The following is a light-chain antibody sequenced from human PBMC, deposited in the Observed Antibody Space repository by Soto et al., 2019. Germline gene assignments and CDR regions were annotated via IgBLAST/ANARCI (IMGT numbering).Light chain of an antibody. V-gene: IGKV1-39*01. Sequence: DIQMTQSPSSLSASVGDRVTITCRASQTINSYLNWYQQKPGKAPRLLIFDASSLQTWVPSRFSGSGSGTDFTLTITSLQPEDFATYFCQQSFGTPRTFGQGNKVEIK. J-gene: IGKJ1*01. CDR3: QQSFGTPRT. CDR2: DAS. CDR1: QTINSY.